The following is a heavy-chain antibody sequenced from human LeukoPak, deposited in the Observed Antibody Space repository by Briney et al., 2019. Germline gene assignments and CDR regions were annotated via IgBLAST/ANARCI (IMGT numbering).Heavy chain of an antibody. CDR1: GFAFSSYG. D-gene: IGHD2-15*01. CDR2: MSYDGSNY. V-gene: IGHV3-30*03. CDR3: ARDPYCSDGSCFPDY. J-gene: IGHJ4*02. Sequence: PGGSLRLSCAASGFAFSSYGVHWVRQAPGKGLEWVAVMSYDGSNYYYADSVKGRFTISRDNSKNTLYLQMSTLGAEDTAVYYCARDPYCSDGSCFPDYWGQGTLVTVSS.